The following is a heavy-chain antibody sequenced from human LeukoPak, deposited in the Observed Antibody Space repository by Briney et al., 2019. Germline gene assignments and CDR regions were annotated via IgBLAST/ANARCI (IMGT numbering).Heavy chain of an antibody. J-gene: IGHJ4*02. CDR1: GFTFSNYE. Sequence: PGGSLRLSCAASGFTFSNYEMNWVRQAPGKGLAWVSYINASAGTIYYADSVKGRFTISRDNAKNSLYLQMNSLRVEDTAVYYCARVGTTSPDYWGQGTLVTVSS. D-gene: IGHD2-2*01. V-gene: IGHV3-48*03. CDR3: ARVGTTSPDY. CDR2: INASAGTI.